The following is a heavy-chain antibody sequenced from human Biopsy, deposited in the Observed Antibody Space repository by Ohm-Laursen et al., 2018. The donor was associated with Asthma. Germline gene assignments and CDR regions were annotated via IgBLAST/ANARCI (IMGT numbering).Heavy chain of an antibody. J-gene: IGHJ4*02. CDR1: GFTFRAHA. D-gene: IGHD6-13*01. CDR3: AKDRSGTWYGFDY. Sequence: SLRLSCAVSGFTFRAHAMSWVRQAPGKGLEWVSTISGNSGITYYADSVKGRFTISRDNSQNTLYPHMDSLSAEDTAVYYCAKDRSGTWYGFDYWGQGTLVTVSS. CDR2: ISGNSGIT. V-gene: IGHV3-23*01.